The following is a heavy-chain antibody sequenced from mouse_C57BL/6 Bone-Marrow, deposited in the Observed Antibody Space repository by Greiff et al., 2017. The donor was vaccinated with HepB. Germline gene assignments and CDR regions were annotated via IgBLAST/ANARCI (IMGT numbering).Heavy chain of an antibody. CDR3: SRITTVVAHWYFDV. V-gene: IGHV6-3*01. CDR2: IRLKSDNYAT. J-gene: IGHJ1*03. CDR1: GFTFSNYW. Sequence: EVKLQESGGGLVQPGGSMKLSCVASGFTFSNYWMNWVRQSPEKGLEWVAQIRLKSDNYATHYAESVKGRFTISRDDSKSSVYLQMNNLRAEDTGIYYCSRITTVVAHWYFDVWGTGTTVTVSS. D-gene: IGHD1-1*01.